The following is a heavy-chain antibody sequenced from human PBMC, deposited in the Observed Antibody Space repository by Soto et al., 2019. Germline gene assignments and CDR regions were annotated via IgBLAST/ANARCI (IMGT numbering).Heavy chain of an antibody. CDR2: ISSTGSGT. V-gene: IGHV3-48*03. J-gene: IGHJ4*02. D-gene: IGHD2-8*02. CDR3: VRDLHEPLATDALRVAN. Sequence: EMQLVESGEGLVQPGGSLRLSCAASGFTFSSYEMHWVRQAPGKGLEWISYISSTGSGTLYAGSVRGRFTMSRDNTKNSVSLQMSSLRAEDTAVYYCVRDLHEPLATDALRVANWGQGTQVTVSS. CDR1: GFTFSSYE.